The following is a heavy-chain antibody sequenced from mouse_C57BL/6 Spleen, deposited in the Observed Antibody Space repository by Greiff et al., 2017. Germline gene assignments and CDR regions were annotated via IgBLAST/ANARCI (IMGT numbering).Heavy chain of an antibody. CDR3: AREVCTTVVENYAMDY. D-gene: IGHD1-1*01. J-gene: IGHJ4*01. Sequence: QVQLQQSGAELAKPGASVKLSCKASGYTFTSYWMHWVKQRPGQGLEWIGYINPSSGYTKYNQKFKDKATLTADKSSSTAYMQLSSMTYQDSAVYYCAREVCTTVVENYAMDYWGQGTSVTVSS. CDR2: INPSSGYT. CDR1: GYTFTSYW. V-gene: IGHV1-7*01.